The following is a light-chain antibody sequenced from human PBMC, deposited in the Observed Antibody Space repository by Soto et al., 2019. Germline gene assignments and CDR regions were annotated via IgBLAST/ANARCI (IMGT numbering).Light chain of an antibody. CDR3: QTWGGDSLI. CDR2: LNSDGSH. CDR1: TGHSSYA. Sequence: QPVLTQSPSASASLGASVKLTCTLSTGHSSYAIAWHQQQPEKGPRFLMKLNSDGSHSKGDGISDRFSGSSSGAERYLTISSLQSEDEADYYWQTWGGDSLIFGGGTKLTVL. V-gene: IGLV4-69*01. J-gene: IGLJ2*01.